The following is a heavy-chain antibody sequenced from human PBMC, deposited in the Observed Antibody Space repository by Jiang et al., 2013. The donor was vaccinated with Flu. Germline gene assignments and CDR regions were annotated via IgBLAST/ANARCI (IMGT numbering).Heavy chain of an antibody. Sequence: VQLVESGAEVKKPGESLKISCKGSGYSFTSYWIGWVRQMPGKGLEWMGIIYPGDSDTRYSPSFQGQVTISADKSISTAYLQWSSLKASDTAMYYCARPSYDILTGDAFDIWGQGTMVTVSS. CDR3: ARPSYDILTGDAFDI. CDR2: IYPGDSDT. D-gene: IGHD3-9*01. J-gene: IGHJ3*02. CDR1: GYSFTSYW. V-gene: IGHV5-51*01.